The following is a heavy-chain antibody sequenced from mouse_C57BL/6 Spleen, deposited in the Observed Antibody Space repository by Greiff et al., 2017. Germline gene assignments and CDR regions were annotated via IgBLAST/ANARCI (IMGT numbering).Heavy chain of an antibody. CDR1: GFPFTDYY. CDR3: ARCKSSYAMDG. CDR2: IRNKANGYTT. J-gene: IGHJ4*01. V-gene: IGHV7-3*01. Sequence: EVKLMESGGGLVQPGGSLSLSCAASGFPFTDYYMSWVRQPPGKALEWLGFIRNKANGYTTEYSASVKGRFTIARDNSQSILYLQMNALRAEDSASYCCARCKSSYAMDGWGQGTTVTVSS.